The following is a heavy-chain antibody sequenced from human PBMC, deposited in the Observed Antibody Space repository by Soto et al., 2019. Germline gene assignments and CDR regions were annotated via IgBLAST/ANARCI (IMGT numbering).Heavy chain of an antibody. J-gene: IGHJ3*02. CDR1: GYTFTSYG. V-gene: IGHV1-18*01. CDR2: ISAYNGNT. CDR3: ARDLGPGGAVADAFGI. Sequence: ASVKVSCKASGYTFTSYGISWVRQAPGQGLEWMGWISAYNGNTNYAQKLQGRVTMTTDTSTSTAYMELRSLRSDDTAVYYCARDLGPGGAVADAFGIWGQGTMVTVSS. D-gene: IGHD6-19*01.